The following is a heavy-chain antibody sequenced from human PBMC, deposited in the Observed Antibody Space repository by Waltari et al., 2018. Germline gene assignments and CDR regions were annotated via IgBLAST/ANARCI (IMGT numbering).Heavy chain of an antibody. CDR1: GGSISGNSYY. Sequence: QLQLQESGPGLVEPSETLSLTCSVSGGSISGNSYYWGWIRQPPGKGLEWIGSVHSGGTTYYHPYLKSRSSISLDTTEHRFSLKLTSVTAADTAVYYCARRSSGAYPDYYYGLDVWGQGATV. J-gene: IGHJ6*02. CDR2: VHSGGTT. CDR3: ARRSSGAYPDYYYGLDV. V-gene: IGHV4-39*02. D-gene: IGHD3-22*01.